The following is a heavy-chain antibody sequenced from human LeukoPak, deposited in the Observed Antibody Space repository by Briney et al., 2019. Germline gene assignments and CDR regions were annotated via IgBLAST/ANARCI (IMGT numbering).Heavy chain of an antibody. CDR1: EGTFSSYA. D-gene: IGHD5-24*01. V-gene: IGHV1-69*06. CDR2: IIPIFGTA. J-gene: IGHJ4*02. CDR3: ARGEIGYNSFDY. Sequence: SVKVSCKASEGTFSSYAISWVRQAPGQGLEWMGRIIPIFGTANYAQKFQGRVTITADKSTSTAYMELSSLRSEDTAVYYCARGEIGYNSFDYWGQGTLVTVSS.